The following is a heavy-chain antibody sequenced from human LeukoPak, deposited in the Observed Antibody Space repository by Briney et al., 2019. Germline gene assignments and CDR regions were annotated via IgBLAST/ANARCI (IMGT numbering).Heavy chain of an antibody. J-gene: IGHJ6*03. V-gene: IGHV1-69*04. CDR2: IIPILGIA. D-gene: IGHD3-10*01. CDR1: GGTFSSYA. CDR3: ARAGGYGSGSYYMDV. Sequence: ASVKVSCKASGGTFSSYAISWVRQAPGQGLEWMGRIIPILGIANYAQKFQGWVTMTRDTSISTAYMELSRLRSDDTAVYYCARAGGYGSGSYYMDVWGQGTTVTVSS.